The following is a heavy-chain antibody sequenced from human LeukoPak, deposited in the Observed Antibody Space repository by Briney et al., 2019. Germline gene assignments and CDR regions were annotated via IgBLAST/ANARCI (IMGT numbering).Heavy chain of an antibody. CDR2: TYYRSKWYN. CDR3: ARERGSYWGHYYYYGMDV. Sequence: SQTPSLTCAISGDSVSSNSAAWNWIRQSPLRGLEWLGRTYYRSKWYNDYAVSVKSRITINPDTSKNQFSLQLNSVTPEDTAVYYCARERGSYWGHYYYYGMDVWGQGTTVTVSS. CDR1: GDSVSSNSAA. J-gene: IGHJ6*02. V-gene: IGHV6-1*01. D-gene: IGHD3-10*01.